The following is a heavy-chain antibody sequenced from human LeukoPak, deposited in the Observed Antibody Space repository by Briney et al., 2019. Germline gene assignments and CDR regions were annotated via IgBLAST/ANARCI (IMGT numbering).Heavy chain of an antibody. CDR2: IYTSGST. CDR3: ARVGYDSWSGLEYGTDV. V-gene: IGHV4-61*02. J-gene: IGHJ6*02. D-gene: IGHD3-3*01. CDR1: GGSISSGSYY. Sequence: SQTLSLTCTVSGGSISSGSYYWSWIRQPAGKGLEWIGRIYTSGSTNYNPSLKSRVTISVDTSKNQFSLKLSSVTAADTAVYYCARVGYDSWSGLEYGTDVWGQGTTVTVSS.